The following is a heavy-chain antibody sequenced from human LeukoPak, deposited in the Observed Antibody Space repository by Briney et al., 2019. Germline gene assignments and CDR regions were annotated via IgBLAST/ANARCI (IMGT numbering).Heavy chain of an antibody. J-gene: IGHJ3*02. Sequence: KSSETLSLTCTVSGGSISSGGYYWSWIRQHPGKGLEWIGYIYQSGSTYYNPSLKSRVTISVDRSKNQFSLKLSSVTAADTAVYYCARSSEELGYIYGFLHDAFDIWGQGTMVTVSS. CDR1: GGSISSGGYY. CDR3: ARSSEELGYIYGFLHDAFDI. CDR2: IYQSGST. V-gene: IGHV4-30-2*01. D-gene: IGHD5-18*01.